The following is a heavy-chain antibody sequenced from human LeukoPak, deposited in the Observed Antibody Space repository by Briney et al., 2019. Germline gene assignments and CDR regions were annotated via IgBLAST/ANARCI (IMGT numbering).Heavy chain of an antibody. J-gene: IGHJ4*02. V-gene: IGHV3-43*01. D-gene: IGHD3-9*01. CDR2: ISWDGGST. CDR1: GFTFDDYT. CDR3: ASSPYYDILTGYYGGFAY. Sequence: PGGSLRLSCAASGFTFDDYTMHWVRQAPGKGLEWVSLISWDGGSTYYADSVKGRFTTSRDNSKNSLYLQMNSLRTEDTALYYCASSPYYDILTGYYGGFAYWGQGTLVTVSS.